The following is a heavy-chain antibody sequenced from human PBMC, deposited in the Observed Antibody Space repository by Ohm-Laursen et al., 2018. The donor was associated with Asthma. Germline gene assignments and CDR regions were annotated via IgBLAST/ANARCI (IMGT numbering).Heavy chain of an antibody. Sequence: SQTLSLTCAVSGGSVSGYYWSWIRQPPGRGLEWIAYMRSSGGANYNPSLQSRVTLSVDTSNNRVSLRLSFVTAADTALYFCARLDWALSVFDLWGQGALVTVAS. D-gene: IGHD3-9*01. J-gene: IGHJ5*02. CDR2: MRSSGGA. CDR3: ARLDWALSVFDL. CDR1: GGSVSGYY. V-gene: IGHV4-59*02.